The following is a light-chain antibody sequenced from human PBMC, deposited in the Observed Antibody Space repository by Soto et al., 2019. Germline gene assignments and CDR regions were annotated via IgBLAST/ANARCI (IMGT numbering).Light chain of an antibody. CDR2: GAS. CDR1: QSVSSSY. CDR3: QQYGSSPT. J-gene: IGKJ4*01. V-gene: IGKV3-20*01. Sequence: EIGFTQSPCTLSLSPGERATLSCRASQSVSSSYLAWYQQKPGQAPRLLIYGASNRATGIPDRFSGSGSGTDFTLTISRLEPEDFAVYYCQQYGSSPTFGGGTKVDIK.